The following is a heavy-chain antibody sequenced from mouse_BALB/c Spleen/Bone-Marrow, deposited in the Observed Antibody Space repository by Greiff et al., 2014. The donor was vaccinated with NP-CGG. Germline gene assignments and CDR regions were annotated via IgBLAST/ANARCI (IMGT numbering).Heavy chain of an antibody. Sequence: VQLKESGGGLVRPGGSLKLSCAASGFTFSGYAMSWVRQTPEKRLEWVASISSGGSTYYPDSVKGRFTISRDNARNILYLQMSSLRSEDTAMYYCAREVDGWYYFDYWGQGTTLTVSS. D-gene: IGHD2-3*01. CDR2: ISSGGST. CDR3: AREVDGWYYFDY. CDR1: GFTFSGYA. V-gene: IGHV5-6-5*01. J-gene: IGHJ2*01.